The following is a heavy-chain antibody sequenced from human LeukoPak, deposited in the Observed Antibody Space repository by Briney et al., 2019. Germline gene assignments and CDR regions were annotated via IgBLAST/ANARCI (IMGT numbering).Heavy chain of an antibody. CDR3: AGAGIAVAGNAEYFQH. J-gene: IGHJ1*01. CDR2: IYPGDSDT. Sequence: GESLKISCKGSGYRFTSYWIGWVRQMPGKGLEWMGFIYPGDSDTRYSPSFQGHVTISADKSISTAYLQWSSLKASDTAMYYCAGAGIAVAGNAEYFQHWGQGTLVTVSS. V-gene: IGHV5-51*01. D-gene: IGHD6-19*01. CDR1: GYRFTSYW.